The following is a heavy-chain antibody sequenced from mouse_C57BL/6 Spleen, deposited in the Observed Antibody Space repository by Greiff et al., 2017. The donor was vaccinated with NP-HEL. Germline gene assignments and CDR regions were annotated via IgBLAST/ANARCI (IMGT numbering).Heavy chain of an antibody. CDR1: GYTFTGYW. CDR3: ARLGWWSSSYGYYFDY. J-gene: IGHJ2*01. V-gene: IGHV1-9*01. CDR2: ILPGSGST. Sequence: QVQLQQSGAELMKPGASVKLSCKATGYTFTGYWIEWVKQRPGHGLEWIGEILPGSGSTNYNEKFKGKATFTADKSSNTAYMQLSSLTTEDSAIYYCARLGWWSSSYGYYFDYWGQGTTLTVSS. D-gene: IGHD1-1*01.